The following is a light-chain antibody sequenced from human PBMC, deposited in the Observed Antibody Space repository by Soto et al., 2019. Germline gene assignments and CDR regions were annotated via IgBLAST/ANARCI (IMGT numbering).Light chain of an antibody. CDR3: PQFGT. Sequence: IVLTQSPGTLYLSPGERATLSCRASQSVSSSYLAWYQQKPGQAPRLLIYGASSRPTGIPDGFSGSGSGADFTLTISRLEPEDLSVYYCPQFGTFGQGTKLEIQ. V-gene: IGKV3-20*01. J-gene: IGKJ2*01. CDR1: QSVSSSY. CDR2: GAS.